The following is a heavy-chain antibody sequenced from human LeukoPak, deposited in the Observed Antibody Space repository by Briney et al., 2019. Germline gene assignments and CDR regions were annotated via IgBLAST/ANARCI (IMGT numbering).Heavy chain of an antibody. CDR3: ARMAYSGSYYFDY. D-gene: IGHD1-26*01. V-gene: IGHV4-38-2*01. CDR1: GYSISSCYY. J-gene: IGHJ4*02. CDR2: SYHGGIT. Sequence: SETLSLTCAVSGYSISSCYYWGWTRQPPGQGLGWIGSSYHGGITYYNPSLSRRSTISVDTSKNQFTLKLSSVTAADTAVYYCARMAYSGSYYFDYWGQGTLVTVSS.